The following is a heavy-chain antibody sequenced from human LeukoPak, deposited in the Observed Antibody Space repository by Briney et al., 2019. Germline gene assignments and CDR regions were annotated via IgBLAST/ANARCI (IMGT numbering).Heavy chain of an antibody. D-gene: IGHD3-22*01. V-gene: IGHV4-59*08. CDR1: GGSISSYY. CDR3: ARIYDSSGGAFDY. J-gene: IGHJ4*02. CDR2: IYYSGST. Sequence: PSETLSLTCTVSGGSISSYYWSWIRQPPGKGLEWIGYIYYSGSTYYNPSLKSRVTISVDTSKNQFSLKLSSVTAADTAVYYCARIYDSSGGAFDYWGQGTLVTVSS.